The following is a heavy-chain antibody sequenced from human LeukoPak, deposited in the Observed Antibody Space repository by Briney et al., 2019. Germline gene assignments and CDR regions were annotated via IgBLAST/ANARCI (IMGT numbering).Heavy chain of an antibody. Sequence: GGSLRLSCAVSGFSFSGFWMSWSRQAPGKGLEWLASINSDGSEGYYADVVKGRFTISRDNAKNSLYLQINSLRAEDTAVYYCARSSYSSSSSVWGQGTMVTVSS. CDR3: ARSSYSSSSSV. D-gene: IGHD6-6*01. V-gene: IGHV3-7*03. CDR1: GFSFSGFW. J-gene: IGHJ3*01. CDR2: INSDGSEG.